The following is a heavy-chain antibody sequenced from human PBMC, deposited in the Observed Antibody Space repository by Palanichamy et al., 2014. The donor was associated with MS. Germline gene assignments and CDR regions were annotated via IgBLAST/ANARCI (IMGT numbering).Heavy chain of an antibody. CDR2: ITIDGINK. CDR1: GFTFTFSG. V-gene: IGHV3-30*03. Sequence: QVQLVESGGGVAQPGRSLRLSCVASGFTFTFSGMHWVRQAPGKGLEWVAVITIDGINKYYADSVKGRFAISRDIFKNTLYLEMSSLRAEDTAVYFCARDLSGYGAFDIWGQGTMVTVSS. D-gene: IGHD3-22*01. CDR3: ARDLSGYGAFDI. J-gene: IGHJ3*02.